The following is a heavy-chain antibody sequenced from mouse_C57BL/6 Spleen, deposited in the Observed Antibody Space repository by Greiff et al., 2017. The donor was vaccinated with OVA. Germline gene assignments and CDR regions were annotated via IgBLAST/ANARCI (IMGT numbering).Heavy chain of an antibody. CDR3: AKLDYYGSSSFAC. CDR1: GFSLTSYG. J-gene: IGHJ3*01. V-gene: IGHV2-3*01. CDR2: IWGDGGT. Sequence: VQLQQSGPGLVAPSQSLSITCTVSGFSLTSYGVSWVRQPPGKGLEWLGVIWGDGGTNNHSALISRLSISKDNSKSQVFLKRNSLQTDDTATYYCAKLDYYGSSSFACWGQGTLVTVSA. D-gene: IGHD1-1*01.